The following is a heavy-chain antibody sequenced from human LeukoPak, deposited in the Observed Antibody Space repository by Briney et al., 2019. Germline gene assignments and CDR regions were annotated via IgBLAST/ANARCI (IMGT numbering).Heavy chain of an antibody. D-gene: IGHD5/OR15-5a*01. J-gene: IGHJ3*02. V-gene: IGHV3-13*01. CDR3: IRGGIQVSGIDAFDI. CDR2: IGIAGDT. CDR1: GFTFSSYD. Sequence: GGSLRLSCAAPGFTFSSYDMHWVRHAPGRGLEWVSDIGIAGDTYYPDSVKGRFTISRENAKNSMYLQMNSLKDGDTAVYYCIRGGIQVSGIDAFDIWGQGTMVTVSS.